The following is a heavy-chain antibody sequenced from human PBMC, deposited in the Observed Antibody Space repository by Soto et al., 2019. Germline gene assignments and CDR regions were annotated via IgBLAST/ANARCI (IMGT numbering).Heavy chain of an antibody. V-gene: IGHV3-33*01. CDR2: IWYDGSNK. D-gene: IGHD3-22*01. CDR1: GFTFSSYG. J-gene: IGHJ4*02. Sequence: LRLSCAASGFTFSSYGMHWVRQAPGKGLEWVAVIWYDGSNKYYADSVKGRFTISRDNSKNTLYLQMNSLRAEDTAVYYCARDHNYYDSSGYYIGSFDYWGQGTLVTVSS. CDR3: ARDHNYYDSSGYYIGSFDY.